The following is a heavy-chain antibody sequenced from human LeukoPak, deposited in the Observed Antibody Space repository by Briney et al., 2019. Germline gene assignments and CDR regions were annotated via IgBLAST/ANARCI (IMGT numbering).Heavy chain of an antibody. D-gene: IGHD3-22*01. V-gene: IGHV3-21*01. Sequence: GGSLRLSCAASGFTFSSYSMNWVRQAPGKGLEWVSSISSSSSYIYYADSVKGRFTISRDNAKNSLYLQMNSLRDEDSAVYYCARDYGYYYDSSGRNGNYGMDVWGQGATATVSS. CDR3: ARDYGYYYDSSGRNGNYGMDV. CDR2: ISSSSSYI. J-gene: IGHJ6*02. CDR1: GFTFSSYS.